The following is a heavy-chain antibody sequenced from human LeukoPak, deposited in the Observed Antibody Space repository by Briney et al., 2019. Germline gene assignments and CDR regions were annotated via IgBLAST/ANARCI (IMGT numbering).Heavy chain of an antibody. V-gene: IGHV1-2*02. D-gene: IGHD1-1*01. CDR1: GYTFTDHF. J-gene: IGHJ4*02. Sequence: GASVKVSCKASGYTFTDHFMHWMRQAPGQGLEWMGEISPYNGDTKYARRFQGRVTMTRDTSISTAFMEVSRLTSDDTAVYYCARDNSLNDFDYWGQGTLVTVAS. CDR3: ARDNSLNDFDY. CDR2: ISPYNGDT.